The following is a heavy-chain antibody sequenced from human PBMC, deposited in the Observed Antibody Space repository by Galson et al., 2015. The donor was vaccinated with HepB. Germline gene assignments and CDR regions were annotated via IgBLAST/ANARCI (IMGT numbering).Heavy chain of an antibody. J-gene: IGHJ6*02. V-gene: IGHV3-23*01. D-gene: IGHD6-6*01. Sequence: SLRLSCAASGFTFSSYAMSWVRQAPGKGLEWVSAISGSGGSAYYADSVKGRFTISRDNSKNTLYLQMNSLRAEDTAVYYCAAIAALYYYYYYSMDVWGQGTTVTVSS. CDR1: GFTFSSYA. CDR2: ISGSGGSA. CDR3: AAIAALYYYYYYSMDV.